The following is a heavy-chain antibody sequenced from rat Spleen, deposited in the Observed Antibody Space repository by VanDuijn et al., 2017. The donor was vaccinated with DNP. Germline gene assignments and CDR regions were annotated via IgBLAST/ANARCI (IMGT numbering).Heavy chain of an antibody. CDR2: INTSGGTT. J-gene: IGHJ3*01. CDR1: GFTFINYW. Sequence: EVQLVESGGDLVQPGRSLKVSCVASGFTFINYWMTWIRQAPGKGLEWVATINTSGGTTYYADSVKGRFTISRDNAQNTLYLQMDSLRSEDTATYYCATSPGPNWFAYWGQGTLVSVSS. V-gene: IGHV5-31*01. CDR3: ATSPGPNWFAY. D-gene: IGHD1-4*01.